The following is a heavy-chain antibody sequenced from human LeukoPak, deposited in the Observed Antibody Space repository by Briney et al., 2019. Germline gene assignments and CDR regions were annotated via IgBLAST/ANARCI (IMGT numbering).Heavy chain of an antibody. D-gene: IGHD2-2*01. J-gene: IGHJ6*02. Sequence: GGSLRLSCAASGFTFSSSAMSWVRQAPGKGLVWVSRINSDGSSIRNADSVKGRLTISRDNAKNTLYLQMNSLRAEDTAVYYCARGSSTSYYYYGMDVWGQGTTVTVSS. CDR2: INSDGSSI. V-gene: IGHV3-74*01. CDR3: ARGSSTSYYYYGMDV. CDR1: GFTFSSSA.